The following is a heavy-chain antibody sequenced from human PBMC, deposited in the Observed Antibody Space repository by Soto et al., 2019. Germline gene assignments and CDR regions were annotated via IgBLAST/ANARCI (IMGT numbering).Heavy chain of an antibody. J-gene: IGHJ5*02. CDR2: IVVGSGNT. D-gene: IGHD3-3*01. Sequence: SVKVSCKASGFTFTSSAMQWVRQARGQRLEWIGWIVVGSGNTNYAQKFQERVTITRDMSTSTAYMELSSLRSEDTAVYYCAAMRYDFWSGYNWFDPWGQGTLVTVSS. V-gene: IGHV1-58*02. CDR1: GFTFTSSA. CDR3: AAMRYDFWSGYNWFDP.